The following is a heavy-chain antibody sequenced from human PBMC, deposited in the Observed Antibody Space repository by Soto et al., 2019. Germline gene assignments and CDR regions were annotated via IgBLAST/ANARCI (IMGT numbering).Heavy chain of an antibody. V-gene: IGHV4-39*01. CDR1: GGSISSSSYY. D-gene: IGHD3-10*01. J-gene: IGHJ6*02. CDR2: LHYSGST. CDR3: ARQVLGSDYYGMDV. Sequence: SSETLSLTCTVSGGSISSSSYYWGWIRQPPGKGLEWIGSLHYSGSTYYNPSLKSRVSISVDTSKIQFSLRLSSVTAADTAVYYCARQVLGSDYYGMDVWGQGTTVTVSS.